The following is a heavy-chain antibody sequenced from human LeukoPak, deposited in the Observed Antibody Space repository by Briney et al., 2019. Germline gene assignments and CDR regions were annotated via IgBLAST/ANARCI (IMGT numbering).Heavy chain of an antibody. CDR2: ISHSGYDI. J-gene: IGHJ4*02. D-gene: IGHD2-2*01. CDR3: ANHLACGSTTCPSFDD. CDR1: GSTFSRYS. V-gene: IGHV3-21*01. Sequence: GGSLRLSCSASGSTFSRYSMNWVRQAPGKGLEWVASISHSGYDIYYADSVKGRFTISRDNARYSLSLQMNNLRADDTAVYYCANHLACGSTTCPSFDDWGQGTLVTVSS.